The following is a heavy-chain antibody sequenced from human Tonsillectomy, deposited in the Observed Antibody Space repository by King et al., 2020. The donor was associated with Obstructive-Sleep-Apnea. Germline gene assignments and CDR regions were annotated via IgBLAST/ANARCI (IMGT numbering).Heavy chain of an antibody. J-gene: IGHJ5*02. V-gene: IGHV4-31*03. CDR1: GGSISSGGYY. CDR3: ARGEGTMVRGVPVGFDP. D-gene: IGHD3-10*01. Sequence: VQLQESGPGLVKPSQTLSLTCTVSGGSISSGGYYWSWIRQHPGKGLEWIGYIYYSGSTYYNPSLKSRVTISVDTSKNQFSLKLSSLTAADTAVYYCARGEGTMVRGVPVGFDPWGQGTLVTVSS. CDR2: IYYSGST.